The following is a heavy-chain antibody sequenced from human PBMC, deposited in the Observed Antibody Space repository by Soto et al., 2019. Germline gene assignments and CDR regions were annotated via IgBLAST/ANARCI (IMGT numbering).Heavy chain of an antibody. Sequence: SETLSLTCTVSGGSISSGGYYWSWIRQHPGKGLEWIGYIYYSGSTYYNPSLKSRVTISVDTSKNQFSLKLSSVTAADTAVYYCARTAEGYCSGGSCPPYYYGMDVWGQGTTVTVSS. V-gene: IGHV4-31*03. CDR1: GGSISSGGYY. CDR2: IYYSGST. D-gene: IGHD2-15*01. CDR3: ARTAEGYCSGGSCPPYYYGMDV. J-gene: IGHJ6*02.